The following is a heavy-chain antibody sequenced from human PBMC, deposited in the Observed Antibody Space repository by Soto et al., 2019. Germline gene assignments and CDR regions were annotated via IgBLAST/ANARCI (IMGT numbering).Heavy chain of an antibody. D-gene: IGHD1-20*01. V-gene: IGHV3-72*01. CDR1: GFSVSDHF. Sequence: EVQLVESGGGLVQPGGSPRLSCTASGFSVSDHFMDWVRQTPGKGLEWVAQITNRATGDTTFYAASVKDRFTVSRDDWRNSLYLQMNSLKSEDTAVYYCASSITQMLTDWGQGTLVAVAS. CDR3: ASSITQMLTD. CDR2: ITNRATGDTT. J-gene: IGHJ4*02.